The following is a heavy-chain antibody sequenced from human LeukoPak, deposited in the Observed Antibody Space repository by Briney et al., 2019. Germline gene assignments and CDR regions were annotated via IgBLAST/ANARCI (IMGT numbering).Heavy chain of an antibody. CDR3: TRDCIGSCSRDSYYCAGYNWFDP. Sequence: ASVKVSCKASVGTFSSYAISWVRQAPGQGLEWMGGIIPIFGTANYAQKFQGRVTITANESTSTAYMELSSLRSEDTAVYYCTRDCIGSCSRDSYYCAGYNWFDPWGQGTLVTVSS. CDR2: IIPIFGTA. D-gene: IGHD2-21*01. J-gene: IGHJ5*02. V-gene: IGHV1-69*13. CDR1: VGTFSSYA.